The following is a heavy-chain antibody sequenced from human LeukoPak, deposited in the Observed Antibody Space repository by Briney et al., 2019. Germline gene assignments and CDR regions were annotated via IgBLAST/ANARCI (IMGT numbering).Heavy chain of an antibody. Sequence: SETLSLTCTVSGDSISSYYWSWIRQPAGKGLEWIGRMYVSGSTNYNPSLKSRVTMSVDTSKNQFSLKMTSVTAADTAFYYCARDMVRGVKAYLSWFDPWGQEILVTVST. V-gene: IGHV4-4*07. CDR2: MYVSGST. CDR1: GDSISSYY. CDR3: ARDMVRGVKAYLSWFDP. D-gene: IGHD3-10*01. J-gene: IGHJ5*02.